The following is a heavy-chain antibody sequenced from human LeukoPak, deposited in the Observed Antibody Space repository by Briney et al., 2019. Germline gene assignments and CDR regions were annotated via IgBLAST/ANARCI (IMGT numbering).Heavy chain of an antibody. CDR2: IIPIFGTA. J-gene: IGHJ4*02. V-gene: IGHV1-69*13. D-gene: IGHD6-13*01. CDR3: ATRMRDGVIIIAASSADDRFDY. Sequence: SVKVSCKASGGTFSSYAISWVRQAPGQGLEWMGGIIPIFGTANYAQKFQGRVTITADESTSTAYMELSSLRSEDTAVYYCATRMRDGVIIIAASSADDRFDYWGQGTLVTVSS. CDR1: GGTFSSYA.